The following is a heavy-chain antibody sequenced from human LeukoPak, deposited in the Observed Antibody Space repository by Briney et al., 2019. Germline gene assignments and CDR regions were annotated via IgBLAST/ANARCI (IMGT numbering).Heavy chain of an antibody. J-gene: IGHJ4*02. CDR2: INPNSGGT. CDR3: ATLSTVSKHFDY. Sequence: ASVKVSCKASGYTFTGYCMHWVRQAPGQGLEWMGWINPNSGGTNYAQKFQGWVTMTRDTSISTAYMELSRLRSDDTAVYYCATLSTVSKHFDYWGQGTLVTVSS. D-gene: IGHD4-11*01. V-gene: IGHV1-2*04. CDR1: GYTFTGYC.